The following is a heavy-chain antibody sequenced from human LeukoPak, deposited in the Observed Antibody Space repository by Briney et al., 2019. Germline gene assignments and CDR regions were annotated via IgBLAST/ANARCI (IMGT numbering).Heavy chain of an antibody. CDR2: MNPNSGNT. V-gene: IGHV1-8*01. CDR3: ARGRRTVWYYYYYMDV. CDR1: GYTFTSYD. J-gene: IGHJ6*03. D-gene: IGHD4-17*01. Sequence: ASVKVSCKASGYTFTSYDINWVRQATGQGLEWMGWMNPNSGNTGYAQKFQGRVTMTRNTSISTAYMELSSLRSEDTAVYYCARGRRTVWYYYYYMDVWGKGTTVTISS.